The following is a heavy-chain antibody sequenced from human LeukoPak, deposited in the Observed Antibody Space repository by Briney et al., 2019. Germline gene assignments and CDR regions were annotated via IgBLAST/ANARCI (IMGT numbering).Heavy chain of an antibody. D-gene: IGHD6-13*01. J-gene: IGHJ4*02. V-gene: IGHV3-7*04. CDR1: GFTFSSYW. CDR3: ARGRSSWYYFDY. CDR2: IKQDGSEK. Sequence: GGSLSLSCAASGFTFSSYWMSWVRQAPGKGREWVANIKQDGSEKYYVDSVKGRFTISRDNAKNSLHLQMNSLRAEDTAVYYCARGRSSWYYFDYWGQGTLVTVSS.